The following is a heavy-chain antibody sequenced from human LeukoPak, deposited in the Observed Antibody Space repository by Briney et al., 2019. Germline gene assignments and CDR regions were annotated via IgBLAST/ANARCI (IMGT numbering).Heavy chain of an antibody. Sequence: SSETLSLTCTVPGDSISSGYSYWSWIRQPPGKGLEWIVYIYSSGNTYYNPSLKSLITMSVDTSKNQFSLKLTSVTAADTAVYYCARDNSYCSSTSCYYKWFDPWGQGTLVTVSS. CDR3: ARDNSYCSSTSCYYKWFDP. D-gene: IGHD2-2*01. J-gene: IGHJ5*02. CDR2: IYSSGNT. V-gene: IGHV4-30-4*01. CDR1: GDSISSGYSY.